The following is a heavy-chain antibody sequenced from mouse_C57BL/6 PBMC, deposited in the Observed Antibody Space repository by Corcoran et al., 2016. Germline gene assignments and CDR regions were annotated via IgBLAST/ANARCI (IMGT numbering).Heavy chain of an antibody. Sequence: QVTLKESGPGILQPSQTLSLTCSFSGFSLSTSGMGVSWIRQPSGKGLEWLAHIYWDDDKRYNPSLKSRLTISKDTSRNQVFLKITSVDTADTATYYCARRDYGSSYVYWYFDVWGTGTTVTVSS. D-gene: IGHD1-1*01. CDR3: ARRDYGSSYVYWYFDV. CDR1: GFSLSTSGMG. CDR2: IYWDDDK. V-gene: IGHV8-12*01. J-gene: IGHJ1*03.